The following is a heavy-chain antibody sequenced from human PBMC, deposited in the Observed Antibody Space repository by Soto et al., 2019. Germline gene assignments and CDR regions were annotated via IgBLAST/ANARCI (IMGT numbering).Heavy chain of an antibody. D-gene: IGHD3-3*01. Sequence: ASVKVSCKASGYTFTGYYMHWVRQAPGQGLEWMGWINPNSGDTNYAQKFQGWVTMTRDTSISTAYMELSRLRSDDTAVYYCARGPYDFWSGYYPNYFDYWGQGTLVTVSS. CDR1: GYTFTGYY. CDR2: INPNSGDT. J-gene: IGHJ4*02. V-gene: IGHV1-2*04. CDR3: ARGPYDFWSGYYPNYFDY.